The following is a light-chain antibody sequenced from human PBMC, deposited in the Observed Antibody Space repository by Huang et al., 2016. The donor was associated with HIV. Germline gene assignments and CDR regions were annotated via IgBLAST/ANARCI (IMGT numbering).Light chain of an antibody. Sequence: DIQMTQSPSSLSASVGDRVTITCRASQTITSFLNWYQQKPGKAPKLLIYAAYSLQSGVPSRFSGSGSGTSFTLTINTLQPEDFATYYCQQSSSTPFTFGPGTRVDIK. J-gene: IGKJ3*01. CDR1: QTITSF. CDR3: QQSSSTPFT. V-gene: IGKV1-39*01. CDR2: AAY.